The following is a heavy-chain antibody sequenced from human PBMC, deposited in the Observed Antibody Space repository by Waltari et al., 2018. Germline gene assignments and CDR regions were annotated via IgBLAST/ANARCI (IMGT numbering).Heavy chain of an antibody. Sequence: QVQLQESGPGLVKPSQTLSLTCTVSGGSISSGSYYWSWIRQPAGKGLAWIGYISTSGSTNYIPSLKSRVTISVDTSKNQFSLKLGSVTAADTAVYYCASRIAARPAVDYWGQGTLVTVSS. CDR2: ISTSGST. D-gene: IGHD6-6*01. CDR3: ASRIAARPAVDY. CDR1: GGSISSGSYY. J-gene: IGHJ4*02. V-gene: IGHV4-61*09.